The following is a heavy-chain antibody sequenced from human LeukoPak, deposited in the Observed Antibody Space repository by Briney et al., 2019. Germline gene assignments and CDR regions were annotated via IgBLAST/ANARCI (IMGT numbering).Heavy chain of an antibody. CDR2: LYSDGNT. V-gene: IGHV3-53*01. Sequence: GGSLRLSCAASGFTVITNDMTWVRQAPGKGLELVSVLYSDGNTKYAGSVQGRFTISRDNSKNTLYLEMNSLSPDGTAVYYCARGVEPLAANTLAYWGQGTLVTVSS. D-gene: IGHD1-14*01. J-gene: IGHJ4*02. CDR1: GFTVITND. CDR3: ARGVEPLAANTLAY.